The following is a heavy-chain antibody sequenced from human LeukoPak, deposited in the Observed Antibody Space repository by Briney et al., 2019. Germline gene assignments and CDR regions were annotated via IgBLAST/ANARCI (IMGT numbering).Heavy chain of an antibody. Sequence: SSETLSLTCTVSGGSISSYYWSWIRQPPGKGLEWIGYIYYSGSTNYNPSLKSRVTTSVDTSKNQFSLKLSSVTAADTAVYYCARGDYGDYLGYFDYWGQGTVVTVSS. J-gene: IGHJ4*02. CDR3: ARGDYGDYLGYFDY. CDR2: IYYSGST. V-gene: IGHV4-59*08. D-gene: IGHD4-17*01. CDR1: GGSISSYY.